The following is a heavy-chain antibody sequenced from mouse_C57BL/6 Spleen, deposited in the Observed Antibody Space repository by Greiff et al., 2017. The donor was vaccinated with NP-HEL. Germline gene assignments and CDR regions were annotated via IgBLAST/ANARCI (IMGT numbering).Heavy chain of an antibody. CDR3: ARYYYGSSDVGSDFDY. CDR1: GYTFTSYW. V-gene: IGHV1-69*01. CDR2: IDPSDSYT. Sequence: QVQLQQPGAELVMPGASVKLSCKASGYTFTSYWMHWVKQRPGQGLEWIGEIDPSDSYTNYNQKFKGKSTLTVDKSSSTAYMQLSSLTSEDSAVYYCARYYYGSSDVGSDFDYWGQGTTLTVSS. J-gene: IGHJ2*01. D-gene: IGHD1-1*01.